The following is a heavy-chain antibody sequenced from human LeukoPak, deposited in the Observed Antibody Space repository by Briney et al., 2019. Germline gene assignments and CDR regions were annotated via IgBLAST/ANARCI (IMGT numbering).Heavy chain of an antibody. CDR3: AKARGYYDSSGYYHEYFQH. D-gene: IGHD3-22*01. CDR2: ISWNSGSI. V-gene: IGHV3-9*01. J-gene: IGHJ1*01. CDR1: GFTFDDYA. Sequence: PGGSLRLSCAASGFTFDDYAMHWVRHAPGKGLEWVSGISWNSGSIGYADSVKGRFTISRDNAKNSLYLQMNSLRAEDTALYYCAKARGYYDSSGYYHEYFQHWGQGTLVTVSS.